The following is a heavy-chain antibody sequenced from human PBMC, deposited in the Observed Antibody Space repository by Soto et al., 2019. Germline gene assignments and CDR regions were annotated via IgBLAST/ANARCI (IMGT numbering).Heavy chain of an antibody. CDR2: IYYSGST. Sequence: SETLSLTCTVSGGSVSSGSYYWSWIRQPPGKGLEWIGYIYYSGSTNYNPSLKSRVTISVDTSKNQFSLKLSSVTAADTAVYYCARGYYYYDSNYFDYWGQGTLVTVSS. D-gene: IGHD3-22*01. CDR1: GGSVSSGSYY. CDR3: ARGYYYYDSNYFDY. V-gene: IGHV4-61*01. J-gene: IGHJ4*02.